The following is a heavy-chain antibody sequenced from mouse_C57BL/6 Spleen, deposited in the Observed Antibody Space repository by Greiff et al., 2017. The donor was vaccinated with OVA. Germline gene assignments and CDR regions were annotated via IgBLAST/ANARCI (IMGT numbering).Heavy chain of an antibody. D-gene: IGHD2-4*01. CDR1: GYTFTTYP. CDR2: FHPYNDDT. Sequence: VKLMESGAELVKPGASVKMSCKASGYTFTTYPIEWMKQNHGKSLEWIGNFHPYNDDTKYNEKFKGKATLTVEKSSSTVYLELSRLTSDDSAVYYCAIYYDYEGFFAYWGQGTLVTVSA. J-gene: IGHJ3*01. CDR3: AIYYDYEGFFAY. V-gene: IGHV1-47*01.